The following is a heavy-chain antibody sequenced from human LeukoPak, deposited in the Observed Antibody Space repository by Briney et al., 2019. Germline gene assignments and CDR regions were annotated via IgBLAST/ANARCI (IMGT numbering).Heavy chain of an antibody. CDR1: GGSISGGDYY. J-gene: IGHJ4*02. V-gene: IGHV4-30-4*08. CDR2: VHYSGSS. D-gene: IGHD5-24*01. Sequence: PSETLSLTCTISGGSISGGDYYWSWIRQYPGKGLEWIGYVHYSGSSNYNPSLKSRVTISVDTSKNQFSLKLTSVTAADTALYYCARLRDGYSTKQFDYWGQGTLVTVSS. CDR3: ARLRDGYSTKQFDY.